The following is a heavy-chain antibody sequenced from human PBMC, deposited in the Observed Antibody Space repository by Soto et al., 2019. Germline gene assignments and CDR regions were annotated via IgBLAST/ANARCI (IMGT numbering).Heavy chain of an antibody. CDR3: ARTQHCTNGVCSPNWYFDL. J-gene: IGHJ2*01. V-gene: IGHV3-53*01. D-gene: IGHD2-8*01. Sequence: LRLSCAASGFTVSSNYMSWVRQAPGKGLEWVSVIYSGGSTYYADSVKGRFTISRDNSKNTLYLQMNSLRAEDTAVYYCARTQHCTNGVCSPNWYFDLWGRGTLVTVSS. CDR2: IYSGGST. CDR1: GFTVSSNY.